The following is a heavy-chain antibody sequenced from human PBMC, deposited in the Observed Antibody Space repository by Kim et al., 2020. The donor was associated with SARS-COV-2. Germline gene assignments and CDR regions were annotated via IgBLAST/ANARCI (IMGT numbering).Heavy chain of an antibody. CDR1: GGSFSDYY. J-gene: IGHJ4*02. CDR3: ARVWPLRWPVFDF. Sequence: SETLSLTCAVYGGSFSDYYWTWIRQPPGKGLEWLAEITPSGSANYNPSLKSRLTISVDRSRSQISLKVTSVTAADTALYYCARVWPLRWPVFDFWGQGTLVTVSS. CDR2: ITPSGSA. V-gene: IGHV4-34*01. D-gene: IGHD2-15*01.